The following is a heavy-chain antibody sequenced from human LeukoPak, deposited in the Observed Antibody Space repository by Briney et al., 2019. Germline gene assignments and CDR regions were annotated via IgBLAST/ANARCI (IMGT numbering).Heavy chain of an antibody. V-gene: IGHV3-23*01. CDR3: AKDRYCSSTNCPYDY. D-gene: IGHD2-2*01. CDR1: GFTSSDYT. CDR2: ISVSDGSI. J-gene: IGHJ4*02. Sequence: PGGSLRLSCAASGFTSSDYTMNWVRQAPGKGLEWVSGISVSDGSIYYADSVKGRFTMSRDNSNNMLFLQMNSLRAEDTAVYYCAKDRYCSSTNCPYDYWGQGTLVAVSS.